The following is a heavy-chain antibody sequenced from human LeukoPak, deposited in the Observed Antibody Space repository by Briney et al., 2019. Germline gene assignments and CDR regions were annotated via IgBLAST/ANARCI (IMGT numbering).Heavy chain of an antibody. CDR1: GFTFSSYW. CDR3: AKQRSLYYMDV. Sequence: GGSLRLSCAASGFTFSSYWMSWVRQAPGKGLEWDSSISGSGGSTYYADSEKGRFTISRDNSKNTLYLQMNSLRAEDTAVYYCAKQRSLYYMDVWGKGTTVTVSS. CDR2: ISGSGGST. J-gene: IGHJ6*03. V-gene: IGHV3-23*01. D-gene: IGHD6-25*01.